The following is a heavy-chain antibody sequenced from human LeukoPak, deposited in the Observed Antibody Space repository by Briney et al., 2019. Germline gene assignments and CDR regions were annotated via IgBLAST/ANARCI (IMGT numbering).Heavy chain of an antibody. J-gene: IGHJ4*02. Sequence: PGGSLRLSCAASGFTFSSYWMHWVRQAPGKGLVWVSRINTDGSSTSYADSVKGRFTISRDNAKNTVYVHMNSLRDEDTAVYYCARGGRYAYFLDYWGQGTLVTVSS. CDR1: GFTFSSYW. CDR3: ARGGRYAYFLDY. V-gene: IGHV3-74*01. D-gene: IGHD3-16*01. CDR2: INTDGSST.